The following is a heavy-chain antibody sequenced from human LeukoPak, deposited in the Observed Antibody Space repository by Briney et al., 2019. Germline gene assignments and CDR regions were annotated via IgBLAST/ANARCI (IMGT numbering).Heavy chain of an antibody. V-gene: IGHV4-59*13. D-gene: IGHD3-16*01. Sequence: PSETLSLTCTVSGGSISSYYWSWIRQPPGKGLEWIGYIYYSGSTNYNPSLKSRVTISVDTSKNQFSLKLSSVTAADTAVYYCARGGVLDAFDIWGQGTMLTVSS. CDR3: ARGGVLDAFDI. CDR2: IYYSGST. CDR1: GGSISSYY. J-gene: IGHJ3*02.